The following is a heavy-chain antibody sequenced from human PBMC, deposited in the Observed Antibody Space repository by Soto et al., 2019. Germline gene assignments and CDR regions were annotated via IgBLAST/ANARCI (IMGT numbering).Heavy chain of an antibody. CDR3: ESAIGHGNYYGSVSYNQYYYYYGMDV. V-gene: IGHV4-31*03. CDR2: IYYSGST. J-gene: IGHJ6*04. Sequence: SETLSLTCTVSGGSISSGGYYWSWIRQHPGKGLEWIGYIYYSGSTYYNPSLKSRVTISVDTSKNQFSLKLSSVTAADTAVYYCESAIGHGNYYGSVSYNQYYYYYGMDVWGKGPTGTVSS. CDR1: GGSISSGGYY. D-gene: IGHD3-10*01.